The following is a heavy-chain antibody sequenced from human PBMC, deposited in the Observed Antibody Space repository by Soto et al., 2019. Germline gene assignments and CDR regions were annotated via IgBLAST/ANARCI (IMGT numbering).Heavy chain of an antibody. Sequence: QVQLQESSPGLVKPSGTLSLTCAVSGASIISMNWWSWVRQPPGKGLEWIGEIHHSGSTNYNPSLMSRVTISVDKSKNQFSLKLTSVTAADTAVYYCARYDYGSGDDYNIDYWGQGTLVTVSS. CDR2: IHHSGST. CDR3: ARYDYGSGDDYNIDY. V-gene: IGHV4-4*02. CDR1: GASIISMNW. D-gene: IGHD3-10*01. J-gene: IGHJ4*02.